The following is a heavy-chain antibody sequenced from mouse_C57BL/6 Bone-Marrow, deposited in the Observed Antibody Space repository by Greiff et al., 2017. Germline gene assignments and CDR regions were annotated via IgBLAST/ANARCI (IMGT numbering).Heavy chain of an antibody. V-gene: IGHV5-4*01. Sequence: EVQRVESGGGLVKPGGSLKLSCAASGFTFSSYAMSWVRQTPEKRLEWVATISDGGSYTYYPDNVKGRFTISRDNAKNNLYLQMSHLKSEDTAMYYCARGGGRFAYWGQGTLVTVSA. CDR3: ARGGGRFAY. CDR1: GFTFSSYA. CDR2: ISDGGSYT. J-gene: IGHJ3*01.